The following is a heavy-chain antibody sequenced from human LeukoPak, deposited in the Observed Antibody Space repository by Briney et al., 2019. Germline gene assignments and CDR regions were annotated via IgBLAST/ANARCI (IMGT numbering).Heavy chain of an antibody. CDR2: IRYDGSNK. CDR1: GFTFSSYG. CDR3: AKRRAYYGSGSYYDFDS. Sequence: GGSLRLSCVASGFTFSSYGMHWVRQAPGKGLEWVAFIRYDGSNKYYADSVKGRFTISRDNSKNTLYLQMNSLRAEDTAVYYCAKRRAYYGSGSYYDFDSWGQGTLVTVSS. D-gene: IGHD3-10*01. J-gene: IGHJ4*02. V-gene: IGHV3-30*02.